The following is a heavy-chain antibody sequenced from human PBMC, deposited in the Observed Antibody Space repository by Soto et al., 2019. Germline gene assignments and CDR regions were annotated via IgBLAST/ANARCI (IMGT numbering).Heavy chain of an antibody. CDR2: IIPILGIA. CDR3: ARAGFGQQLETIYYYGMDV. V-gene: IGHV1-69*02. J-gene: IGHJ6*02. Sequence: QVQLVQSGAEVKKPGSSVKVSCKASGGTFSSYTISWVRQAPGQGLEWMGRIIPILGIANYAQKFQGRVTITADKSTSTAYMELSSLRSEDTAVYYCARAGFGQQLETIYYYGMDVWGQGTTVTVSS. CDR1: GGTFSSYT. D-gene: IGHD6-13*01.